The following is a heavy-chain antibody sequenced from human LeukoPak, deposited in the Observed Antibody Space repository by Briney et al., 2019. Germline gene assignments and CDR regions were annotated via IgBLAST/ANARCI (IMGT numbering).Heavy chain of an antibody. D-gene: IGHD3-3*01. CDR3: ARSYYDFWSGSLNYYYYYYMDV. V-gene: IGHV4-38-2*01. CDR2: IYHSGST. CDR1: GYSISSGYY. Sequence: SETLSLTCAVSGYSISSGYYWGWIRQPPGKGLEWIGSIYHSGSTYYNPTLKSRVTISVDTSNNQFSLKLSSVTAADTAVYYWARSYYDFWSGSLNYYYYYYMDVWGKGTTVTVSS. J-gene: IGHJ6*03.